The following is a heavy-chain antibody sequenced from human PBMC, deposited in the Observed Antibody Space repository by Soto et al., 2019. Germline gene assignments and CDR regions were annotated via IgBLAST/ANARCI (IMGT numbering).Heavy chain of an antibody. CDR1: GFTFSNYW. Sequence: EVQLVESGGGLVQPGGSLRLSCAASGFTFSNYWMYWVRQAPGKGLERVSRINSDGSVSSHADSVKGRLTSSRDNVKNTLYLHMDSRRAEDTAVYYCARGDCVGGTCYSLAGSFYYYMDVWGKGTTVTVFS. D-gene: IGHD2-15*01. J-gene: IGHJ6*03. CDR2: INSDGSVS. V-gene: IGHV3-74*02. CDR3: ARGDCVGGTCYSLAGSFYYYMDV.